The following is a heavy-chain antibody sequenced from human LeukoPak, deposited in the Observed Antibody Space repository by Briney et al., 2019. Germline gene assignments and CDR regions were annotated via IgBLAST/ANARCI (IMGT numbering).Heavy chain of an antibody. CDR3: ATVRGSGYFDY. CDR2: VDPEDGET. Sequence: ASVKVSCKASGYTFTDYYMHWVQQAPGKGLEWMGRVDPEDGETIYAEKFQGRVTITADTSTDTAYMELSGLRSEDTAVYYCATVRGSGYFDYWGQGTLVTVSS. V-gene: IGHV1-69-2*01. CDR1: GYTFTDYY. D-gene: IGHD3-16*01. J-gene: IGHJ4*02.